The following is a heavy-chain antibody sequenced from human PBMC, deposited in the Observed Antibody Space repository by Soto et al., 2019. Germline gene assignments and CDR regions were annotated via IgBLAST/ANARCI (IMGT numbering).Heavy chain of an antibody. CDR3: AKGKRTHYYDSSGYSLLFDY. Sequence: PGWSLRLSCASSVFTFISYAMSWVRQAPGKGLEWVSAISGSGGSTYYADSVKGRFTISRDNSKNTLYLQMNSLRAEDTAVYYCAKGKRTHYYDSSGYSLLFDYWGQGTLVTVSS. D-gene: IGHD3-22*01. J-gene: IGHJ4*02. V-gene: IGHV3-23*01. CDR1: VFTFISYA. CDR2: ISGSGGST.